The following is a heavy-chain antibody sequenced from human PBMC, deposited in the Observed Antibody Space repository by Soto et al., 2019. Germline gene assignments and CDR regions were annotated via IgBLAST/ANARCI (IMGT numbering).Heavy chain of an antibody. D-gene: IGHD1-26*01. CDR1: GGSISSYY. J-gene: IGHJ1*01. V-gene: IGHV4-59*01. CDR3: ARLNSGSYRREPKYFQH. CDR2: IYYSGST. Sequence: SETLSLTCTVSGGSISSYYWSWIRQPPGKGLEWIGYIYYSGSTNYNPSLKSRVTISVDTSKNQFSLKLSSVTAADTAVYYCARLNSGSYRREPKYFQHWGQGTLVTVSS.